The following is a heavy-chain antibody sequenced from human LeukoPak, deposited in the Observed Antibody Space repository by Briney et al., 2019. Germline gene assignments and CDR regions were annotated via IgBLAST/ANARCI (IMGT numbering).Heavy chain of an antibody. J-gene: IGHJ4*02. CDR3: ARDPGYDSSGYYYVGFDY. Sequence: SETLSLTCTVSGGSISSYYWSWIRQPAGKGLEWIGRIYTSGSTNYNPSLKSQVTMSVDTSKNQFSLKLSSVTAADTAVYYCARDPGYDSSGYYYVGFDYWGQGTLVTVSS. V-gene: IGHV4-4*07. CDR1: GGSISSYY. CDR2: IYTSGST. D-gene: IGHD3-22*01.